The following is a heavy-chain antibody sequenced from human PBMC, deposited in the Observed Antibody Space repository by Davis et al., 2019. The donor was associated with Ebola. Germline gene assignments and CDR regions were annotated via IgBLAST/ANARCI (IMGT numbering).Heavy chain of an antibody. D-gene: IGHD3-10*01. V-gene: IGHV1-18*04. CDR1: FTSYY. CDR3: ARGITMVRALDWFDP. CDR2: ISAYNGNT. Sequence: ASVKVSCKASFTSYYVHWVRQAPGQGLEWMGWISAYNGNTNYAQKLQGRVTMTTDTSTSTAYMELRSLRSDDTAVYYCARGITMVRALDWFDPWGQGTLVTVSS. J-gene: IGHJ5*02.